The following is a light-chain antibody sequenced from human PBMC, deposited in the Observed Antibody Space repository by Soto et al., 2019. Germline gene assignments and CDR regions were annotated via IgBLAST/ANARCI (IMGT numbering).Light chain of an antibody. Sequence: QSALTQPASVYGSPGQSITISCTGTSSDAVIYNLVAWYQQHPGSVPRLVIYEGNKRPSGVSSRFSGSNSDNKASLTISGLQAEDEADYFCCSYAGGSTHVVFGAGTKLTVL. CDR2: EGN. V-gene: IGLV2-23*01. CDR1: SSDAVIYNL. CDR3: CSYAGGSTHVV. J-gene: IGLJ2*01.